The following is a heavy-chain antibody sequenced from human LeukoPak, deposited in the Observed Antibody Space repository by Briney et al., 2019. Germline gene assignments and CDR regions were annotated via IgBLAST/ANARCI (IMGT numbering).Heavy chain of an antibody. CDR3: VRDSDESSRWYGPTTYYHHGLDV. D-gene: IGHD6-13*01. V-gene: IGHV3-74*01. Sequence: GGSLRLSCAASGFAFSNYWMHWVRQAPVKGLVWVSRINTDGSTTTYADSVKGRFTISRDNAKNSLHLQMNSLRAEDTAVYYCVRDSDESSRWYGPTTYYHHGLDVWGQGTTVTVSS. CDR2: INTDGSTT. CDR1: GFAFSNYW. J-gene: IGHJ6*02.